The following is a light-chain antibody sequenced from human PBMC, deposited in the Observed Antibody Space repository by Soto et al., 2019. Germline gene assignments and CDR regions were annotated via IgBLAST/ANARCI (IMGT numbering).Light chain of an antibody. CDR3: QQYGSSPLT. J-gene: IGKJ4*01. CDR1: QTVRNNY. Sequence: EFVLTQSPGTLSLSPGERATLSCRASQTVRNNYLAWYQQKPGQAPSLLIYGAFTRATGIPTRFSGSGSGTDFTLTISRLEPEDFAVYYCQQYGSSPLTFGGGTKVDIK. CDR2: GAF. V-gene: IGKV3-20*01.